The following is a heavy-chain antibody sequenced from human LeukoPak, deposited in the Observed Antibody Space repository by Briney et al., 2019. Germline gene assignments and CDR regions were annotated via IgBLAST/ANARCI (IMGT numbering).Heavy chain of an antibody. Sequence: PSETLSLTCAAYGGSFSGYYWSWIRQPPGKGLEWIGEINHSGSTNYNPSLKSRVTISVDTSKNQFSLKLSSVTAADTAVYYCARGLRFPRFLTLRNWFDPWGQGTLVTVSS. CDR2: INHSGST. CDR3: ARGLRFPRFLTLRNWFDP. D-gene: IGHD3-9*01. CDR1: GGSFSGYY. V-gene: IGHV4-34*01. J-gene: IGHJ5*02.